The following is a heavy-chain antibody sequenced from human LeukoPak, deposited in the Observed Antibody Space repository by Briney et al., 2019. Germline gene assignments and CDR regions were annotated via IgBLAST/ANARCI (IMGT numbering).Heavy chain of an antibody. CDR1: GGSISSSSYS. CDR2: IYYSGST. D-gene: IGHD2-21*02. V-gene: IGHV4-39*01. CDR3: ASPLAYCGGDCNRDY. J-gene: IGHJ4*02. Sequence: SETLPLSCTVSGGSISSSSYSWGWIRQPPGKGLEWIGSIYYSGSTYYNPSLKSRVTISVDTSKNQFSLKLSSVTAADTAVYYCASPLAYCGGDCNRDYWGQGTLVTVSS.